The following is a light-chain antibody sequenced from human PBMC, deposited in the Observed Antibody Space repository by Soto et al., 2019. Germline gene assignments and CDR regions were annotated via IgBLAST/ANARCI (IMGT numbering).Light chain of an antibody. CDR2: EVS. J-gene: IGLJ1*01. CDR1: SSDVGGYNY. Sequence: QSALTQPASVSGSPGQSITISCTGTSSDVGGYNYVSWYQQHPGKAPELMIYEVSNRPSGVSNRFSGSKSDNTASLIISGLQADDEADYYCGSYSSSSTPFVFGTGTKLTVL. CDR3: GSYSSSSTPFV. V-gene: IGLV2-14*01.